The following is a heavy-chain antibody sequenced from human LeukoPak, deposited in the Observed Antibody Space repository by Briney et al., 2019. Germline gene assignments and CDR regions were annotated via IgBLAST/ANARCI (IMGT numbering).Heavy chain of an antibody. V-gene: IGHV3-30*02. J-gene: IGHJ3*02. Sequence: PGGSLRLSCAASGFTFSRYGLHWVRQAPGKGLEWVAFIRDDGSTRYYADSVKGRFTVSRDNSKNTLYLQMNSLRAEDTAVYYCAKDRTRDFVPDAFDIWGQGTMVTVSS. CDR1: GFTFSRYG. CDR2: IRDDGSTR. CDR3: AKDRTRDFVPDAFDI. D-gene: IGHD2-8*01.